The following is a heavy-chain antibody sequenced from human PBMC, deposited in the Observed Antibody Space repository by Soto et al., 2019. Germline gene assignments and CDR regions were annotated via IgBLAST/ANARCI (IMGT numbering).Heavy chain of an antibody. CDR3: ARSDYGDYVSWFDP. J-gene: IGHJ5*02. V-gene: IGHV1-69*13. D-gene: IGHD4-17*01. CDR2: IIPIFGTA. Sequence: ASVKVSCKASGGTFSSYAISWVRQAPGQGLEWMGGIIPIFGTANYAQKFQGRVTITADESTSTAYMELSSLRSEDTAVYYCARSDYGDYVSWFDPWGQGTLVTVSS. CDR1: GGTFSSYA.